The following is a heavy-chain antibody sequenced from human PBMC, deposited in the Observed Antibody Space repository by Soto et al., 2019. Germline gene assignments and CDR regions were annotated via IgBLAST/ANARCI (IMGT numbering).Heavy chain of an antibody. CDR1: GASIRSTDYY. J-gene: IGHJ5*02. D-gene: IGHD2-21*02. CDR3: VRTARQGAVAPHWFDR. Sequence: SETLSLTCTVSGASIRSTDYYWSWIRQAPGKGLEWIGYVYYTGSTYYNPSLMSRLTISVDTSRNQFSLKLTSVTAAETAVYYCVRTARQGAVAPHWFDRWGQGTQVTVSS. V-gene: IGHV4-30-4*01. CDR2: VYYTGST.